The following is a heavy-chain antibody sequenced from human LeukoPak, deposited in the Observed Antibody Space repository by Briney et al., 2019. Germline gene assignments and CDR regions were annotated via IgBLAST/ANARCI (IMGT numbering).Heavy chain of an antibody. Sequence: GGSLRLSCAASGFTFGDYGMSWVRHAPGKGLEWVSGINWNGGSTGYADSVKGRFTISRDNAKNSLYLQMNSLRAEDTALYYCASGGIYYGAAFDFWGQGTLVTVSS. CDR1: GFTFGDYG. CDR3: ASGGIYYGAAFDF. V-gene: IGHV3-20*04. J-gene: IGHJ4*02. D-gene: IGHD1-26*01. CDR2: INWNGGST.